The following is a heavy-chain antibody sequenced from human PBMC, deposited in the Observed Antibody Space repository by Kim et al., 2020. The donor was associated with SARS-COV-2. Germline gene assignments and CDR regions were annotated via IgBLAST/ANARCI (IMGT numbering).Heavy chain of an antibody. D-gene: IGHD3-10*01. J-gene: IGHJ2*01. V-gene: IGHV4-39*07. CDR3: AREGGITMVRGVDWYFDL. Sequence: SRVTISVDTSKNQFSLKLGSVTAADTAVYYCAREGGITMVRGVDWYFDLWGRGTLVTVSS.